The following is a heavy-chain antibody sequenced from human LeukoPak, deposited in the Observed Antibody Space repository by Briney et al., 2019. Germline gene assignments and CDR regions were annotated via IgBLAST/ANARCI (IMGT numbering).Heavy chain of an antibody. CDR1: GYTFTGYY. V-gene: IGHV1-2*02. CDR3: ARDLTGDKDYYYYYYMDV. J-gene: IGHJ6*03. Sequence: ASVKVSCKASGYTFTGYYMHWVRQAPGQGLGWMGWINPNSGGTNYAQKFQGRVTMTRDTSISTAYMELSRLRPDDTAVYYCARDLTGDKDYYYYYYMDVWGKGTTVTVSS. D-gene: IGHD7-27*01. CDR2: INPNSGGT.